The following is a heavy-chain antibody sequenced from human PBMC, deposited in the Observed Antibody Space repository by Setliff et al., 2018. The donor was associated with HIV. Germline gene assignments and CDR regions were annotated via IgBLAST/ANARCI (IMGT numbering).Heavy chain of an antibody. J-gene: IGHJ3*02. CDR1: GGSISNYYW. Sequence: SETLSLTCIVSGGSISNYYWWTWVRQPPGKGLEWIGEIYHSGTTDYKPSLKSRVTMSLYQAKKQLSLRLSYVTAADTAVYYCARGRQIGIEGAGAFDIWGPVTVVTVS. V-gene: IGHV4-4*02. CDR3: ARGRQIGIEGAGAFDI. D-gene: IGHD1-26*01. CDR2: IYHSGTT.